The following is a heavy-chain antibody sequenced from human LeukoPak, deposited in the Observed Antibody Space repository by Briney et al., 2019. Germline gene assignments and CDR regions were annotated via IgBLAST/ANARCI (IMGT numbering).Heavy chain of an antibody. CDR2: INHSGST. Sequence: SETLSLTCAVYGGSFSGYYWSWIRQPPGKGLEWIGEINHSGSTNYNPSLKSRVTISVDTSKNQFSLKLSSVTAADTAVYYCARERIQLWFPVRVDYYYYGMDVWGQGTTVTVSS. V-gene: IGHV4-34*01. CDR3: ARERIQLWFPVRVDYYYYGMDV. CDR1: GGSFSGYY. J-gene: IGHJ6*02. D-gene: IGHD5-18*01.